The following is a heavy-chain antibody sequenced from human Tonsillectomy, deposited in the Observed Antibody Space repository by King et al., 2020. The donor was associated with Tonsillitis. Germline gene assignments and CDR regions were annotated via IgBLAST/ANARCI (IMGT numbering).Heavy chain of an antibody. CDR1: GDSISSYY. Sequence: VQLQESGPGLVKPSETLSLTCNVSGDSISSYYWSWIRQPPGKGLEWIGYIYYSGSTNYNPSLKSRVTISVDTSKNSFSLKLSSVTAADTAVYYCARRDDDISGYRFDYWGQGTLVTVSS. CDR3: ARRDDDISGYRFDY. D-gene: IGHD3-22*01. V-gene: IGHV4-59*01. CDR2: IYYSGST. J-gene: IGHJ4*02.